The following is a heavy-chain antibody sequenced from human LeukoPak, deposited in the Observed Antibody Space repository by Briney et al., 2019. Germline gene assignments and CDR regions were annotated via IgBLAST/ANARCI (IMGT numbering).Heavy chain of an antibody. J-gene: IGHJ4*02. CDR2: IYYSGST. D-gene: IGHD6-19*01. V-gene: IGHV4-59*08. CDR3: ARHTLYSSGFSYFDY. CDR1: GGSISSYY. Sequence: PSETLSLTCTVSGGSISSYYWSWIRQPPGKGLEWIGYIYYSGSTNYNPSPKSRVTISVDTSKNQFSLKLCSVTAADTAVYYCARHTLYSSGFSYFDYWGQGTLVTVSS.